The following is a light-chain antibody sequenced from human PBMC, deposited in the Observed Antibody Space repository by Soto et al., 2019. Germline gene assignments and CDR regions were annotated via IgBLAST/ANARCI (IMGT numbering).Light chain of an antibody. CDR3: QQYNNWPSLT. CDR1: QSVSSN. V-gene: IGKV3-15*01. Sequence: EIVMTQSPATLSVSPEERATISCRASQSVSSNLAWYQQKPGQAPRLLIYGASTRATGIPARFSGSGSGTEFTLTISSLQSEDFAVYYCQQYNNWPSLTFGGGTK. J-gene: IGKJ4*01. CDR2: GAS.